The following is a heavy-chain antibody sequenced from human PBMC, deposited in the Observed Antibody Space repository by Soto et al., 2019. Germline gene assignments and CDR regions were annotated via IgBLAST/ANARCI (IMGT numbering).Heavy chain of an antibody. V-gene: IGHV1-18*01. D-gene: IGHD5-12*01. CDR1: GYTFTSYG. Sequence: GASVRVSCKASGYTFTSYGISWVRQAPGQGFEWMGWISAYNGNTNYAQKLQGRVTMTTDTSTSTAYMELRSLRSDDTAVYYCARGTVNTEYSGYDNFDYWGQGTLVTVS. CDR2: ISAYNGNT. CDR3: ARGTVNTEYSGYDNFDY. J-gene: IGHJ4*02.